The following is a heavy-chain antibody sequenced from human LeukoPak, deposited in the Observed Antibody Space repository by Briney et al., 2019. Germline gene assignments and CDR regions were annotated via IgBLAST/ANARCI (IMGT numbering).Heavy chain of an antibody. CDR1: GYTFTSYG. CDR2: ISAYNGNT. V-gene: IGHV1-18*01. CDR3: ARALSSSSPLDFDY. Sequence: ASVKVSCKASGYTFTSYGISWVRQAPGQGLEWMGWISAYNGNTNYAQKLQGRVTMTTDTSTSTAYMELRSLRSDDTAVYYCARALSSSSPLDFDYWGQGTLVTVSS. D-gene: IGHD6-6*01. J-gene: IGHJ4*02.